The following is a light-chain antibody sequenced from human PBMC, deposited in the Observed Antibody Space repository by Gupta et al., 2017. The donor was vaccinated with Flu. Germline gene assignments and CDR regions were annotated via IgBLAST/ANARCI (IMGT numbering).Light chain of an antibody. CDR1: SGNIASNY. Sequence: FLLPQPRSVSESPGPTITLSCSRDSGNIASNYVQWYQHRPGSAPNLMIYKDDQRPSGVPDRFSASIDCSSTTATPTIAGGEAADDDDYDLQAAYSRAWVFGGGTKVTVL. CDR3: QAAYSRAWV. J-gene: IGLJ3*02. V-gene: IGLV6-57*03. CDR2: KDD.